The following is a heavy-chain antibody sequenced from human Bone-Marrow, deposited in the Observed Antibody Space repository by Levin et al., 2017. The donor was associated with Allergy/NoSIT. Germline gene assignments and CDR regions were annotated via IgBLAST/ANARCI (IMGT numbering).Heavy chain of an antibody. CDR3: ARISSAAFDM. V-gene: IGHV1-2*02. D-gene: IGHD6-19*01. CDR1: GYTFTDYF. Sequence: ASVKVSCKASGYTFTDYFIHWVRLAPGQGLEWMGWINPNSGDTDSSQHFQGTVTMTRDTSISTAYMEVTSLTSNDTALYSCARISSAAFDMWGQGTVVTVSS. J-gene: IGHJ3*02. CDR2: INPNSGDT.